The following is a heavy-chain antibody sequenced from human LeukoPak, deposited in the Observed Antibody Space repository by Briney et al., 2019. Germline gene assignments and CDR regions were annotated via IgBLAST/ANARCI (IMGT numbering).Heavy chain of an antibody. CDR2: IIPILGIA. D-gene: IGHD2-15*01. CDR3: AREDCSGGSCYSGGSWFDP. Sequence: SVKVSCKASGGTFSSYAISWVRQAPRQGLEWMGRIIPILGIANYAQKFQGRVTITADKSTSTAYMGLSSLRSEDTAVYYCAREDCSGGSCYSGGSWFDPWGQGTLVTVSS. V-gene: IGHV1-69*04. J-gene: IGHJ5*02. CDR1: GGTFSSYA.